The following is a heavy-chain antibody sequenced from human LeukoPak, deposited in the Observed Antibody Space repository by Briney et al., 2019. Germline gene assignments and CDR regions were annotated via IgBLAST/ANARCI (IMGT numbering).Heavy chain of an antibody. CDR2: INTDGSIT. D-gene: IGHD2-15*01. Sequence: GGSLRLSCAASGFIFSTSWMHWVRQAPGKGLVWVSRINTDGSITTYADSVKGRFTISRDNAENTVYLQMNSLRAEDTAVYYCVRSLGAYSYWGHGTLVTVSS. CDR3: VRSLGAYSY. V-gene: IGHV3-74*01. J-gene: IGHJ4*01. CDR1: GFIFSTSW.